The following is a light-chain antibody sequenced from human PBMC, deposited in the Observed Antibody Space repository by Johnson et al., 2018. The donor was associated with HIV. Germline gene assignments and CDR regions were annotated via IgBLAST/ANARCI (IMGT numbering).Light chain of an antibody. Sequence: QSVLTQPPSVSAAPGQKVTISCSGSSSNIGNNYVSWYQQLPGTAPKLLMYDNKKRPSGISDRFSGSKSGTSVTLGITGLQPGDEADYYCGTWDSSLSVYVFGTGTKVTVL. CDR1: SSNIGNNY. CDR2: DNK. V-gene: IGLV1-51*01. J-gene: IGLJ1*01. CDR3: GTWDSSLSVYV.